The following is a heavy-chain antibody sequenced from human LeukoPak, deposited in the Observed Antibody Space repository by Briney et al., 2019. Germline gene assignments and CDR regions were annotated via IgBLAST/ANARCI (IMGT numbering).Heavy chain of an antibody. V-gene: IGHV4-4*02. CDR3: ARDTGGRGRLDAFDI. J-gene: IGHJ3*02. CDR2: IYHTGST. Sequence: PSGTLSLTCAVSGGSISSSNWWIWVRQPPGKGLEWIGEIYHTGSTNYNPSLKSRVTISVDKSKNQFSLKLSSVTAADTAMYYCARDTGGRGRLDAFDIWGQGTMVTVSS. CDR1: GGSISSSNW. D-gene: IGHD3-10*01.